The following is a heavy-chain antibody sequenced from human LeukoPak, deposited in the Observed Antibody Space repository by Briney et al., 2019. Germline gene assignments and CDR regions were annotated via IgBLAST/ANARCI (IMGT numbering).Heavy chain of an antibody. CDR3: VREYHGGYFDF. V-gene: IGHV1-46*03. Sequence: ASVKVSCKASGYICTSYYMHWVRQAPGQGLEWLGVVYPSAGTSDPAQRFRARITLSDDTSTSTAYMELRSLKSEDTAIYFCVREYHGGYFDFWGQGTLVTVSS. CDR1: GYICTSYY. CDR2: VYPSAGTS. D-gene: IGHD3-16*01. J-gene: IGHJ4*02.